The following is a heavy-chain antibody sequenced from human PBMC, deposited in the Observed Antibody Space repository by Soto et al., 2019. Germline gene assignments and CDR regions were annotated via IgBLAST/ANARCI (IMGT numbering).Heavy chain of an antibody. Sequence: SETLSLTCTVSGGSIRSGDYYWSWVRQNPRRGLEWIGNIYYSGNTYYNPSLKSRLTISVDTSKNQFSLNLSSVTAADTAVYYCARDRLMATAGTARHYFGLDVWGQGTTVTVSS. V-gene: IGHV4-31*03. CDR2: IYYSGNT. D-gene: IGHD5-18*01. CDR1: GGSIRSGDYY. CDR3: ARDRLMATAGTARHYFGLDV. J-gene: IGHJ6*02.